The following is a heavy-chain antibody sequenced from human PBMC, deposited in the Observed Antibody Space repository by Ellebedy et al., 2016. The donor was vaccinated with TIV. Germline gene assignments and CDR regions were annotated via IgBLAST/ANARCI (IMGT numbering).Heavy chain of an antibody. Sequence: GESLKISCTASGFTFSSYAMGWVRQAPGRGLEWVSPISGTGDSTSYADSVKGRFTITRDNSKDTLYLQVNSLRAEDTAVYYCARDPVGVGPAFDIWGQGTMVTVSS. D-gene: IGHD4-23*01. J-gene: IGHJ3*02. CDR3: ARDPVGVGPAFDI. CDR1: GFTFSSYA. V-gene: IGHV3-23*01. CDR2: ISGTGDST.